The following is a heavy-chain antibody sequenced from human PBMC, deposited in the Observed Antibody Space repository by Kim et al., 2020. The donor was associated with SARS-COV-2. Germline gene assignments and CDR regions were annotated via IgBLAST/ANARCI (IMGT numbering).Heavy chain of an antibody. J-gene: IGHJ4*02. V-gene: IGHV3-23*01. CDR3: AKDRLTLNYYDSSGYYYGRYFFDY. CDR1: GFTFNSYA. CDR2: ISGDGIST. Sequence: GGSLRLSCATSGFTFNSYAMSWVRQAPGKGLDCVSGISGDGISTYYADSVKGRFTISRDNSKNTLYLQMNSLRAEDTAVYYCAKDRLTLNYYDSSGYYYGRYFFDYWGQGTVVTVSS. D-gene: IGHD3-22*01.